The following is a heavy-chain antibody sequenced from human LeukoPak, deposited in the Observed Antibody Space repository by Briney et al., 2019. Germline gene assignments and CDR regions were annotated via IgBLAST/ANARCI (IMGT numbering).Heavy chain of an antibody. CDR1: GYSISSGYY. V-gene: IGHV4-38-2*02. D-gene: IGHD1-1*01. CDR2: IYHNGTT. CDR3: ARGNDY. J-gene: IGHJ4*02. Sequence: SETLSLNCTVSGYSISSGYYWGWIRQPPGKGLEWIGGIYHNGTTYYKPTLKSRLTMSVDTSQNQFSLKLSSLIATDTAMYYCARGNDYWGQGTLVTVSS.